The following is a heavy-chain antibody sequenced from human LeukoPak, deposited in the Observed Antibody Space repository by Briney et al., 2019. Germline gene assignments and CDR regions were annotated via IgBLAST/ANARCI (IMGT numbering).Heavy chain of an antibody. CDR3: ARAAGPTHYYDSSGYYLDY. CDR1: GYTFTSYD. V-gene: IGHV1-69*13. CDR2: IIPIFGTA. Sequence: SVKVSCKASGYTFTSYDINWVRQAPGQGLEWMGGIIPIFGTANYAQKFQGRVTITADESTSTAYMELSSLRSEDTAVYYCARAAGPTHYYDSSGYYLDYWGQGTLVTVSS. D-gene: IGHD3-22*01. J-gene: IGHJ4*02.